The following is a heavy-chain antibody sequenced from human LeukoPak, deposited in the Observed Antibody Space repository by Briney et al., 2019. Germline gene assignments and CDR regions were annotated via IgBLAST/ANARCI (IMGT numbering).Heavy chain of an antibody. CDR2: ISWNSGSI. CDR3: AKGDYDFWSGYVFQW. Sequence: PGGSLRLSCAASGFTFDDYAMHWVRQAPGKGLEWVSGISWNSGSIGYADSVKGRFTISRDNAKNSLYLQMNSLRAEDTALYYCAKGDYDFWSGYVFQWWGQGTLVTVSS. CDR1: GFTFDDYA. J-gene: IGHJ4*02. D-gene: IGHD3-3*01. V-gene: IGHV3-9*01.